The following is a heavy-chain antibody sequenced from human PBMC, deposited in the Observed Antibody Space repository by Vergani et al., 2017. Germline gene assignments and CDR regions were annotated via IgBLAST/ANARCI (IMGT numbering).Heavy chain of an antibody. J-gene: IGHJ3*01. V-gene: IGHV5-51*01. D-gene: IGHD3-10*01. Sequence: EKQLVQSGSETKKPGESLKISCHAFGYIFSNFWIGWVRQRRGRGLEWMGIIYPGDSEVKSNPTFRGQVIFSVDTSVNTAYLQWRSLQASDTATYFCASGGHGSENGGALQLWGQGTNITVSS. CDR3: ASGGHGSENGGALQL. CDR1: GYIFSNFW. CDR2: IYPGDSEV.